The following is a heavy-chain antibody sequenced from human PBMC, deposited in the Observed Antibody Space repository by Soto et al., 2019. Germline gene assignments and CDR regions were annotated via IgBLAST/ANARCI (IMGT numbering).Heavy chain of an antibody. V-gene: IGHV1-69*08. Sequence: QVQLVQSGAEVKKPGSSVKVSCKASGGTFSSYTISWVRQAPGQGIEWMGRIIPILGIANYAQKFQGRVTITADKSTSTAYVELSSLRSEDTAVYYCARDRKGTGTTGYYYYYYMDVWGKGTTVTVSS. CDR1: GGTFSSYT. D-gene: IGHD1-7*01. J-gene: IGHJ6*03. CDR2: IIPILGIA. CDR3: ARDRKGTGTTGYYYYYYMDV.